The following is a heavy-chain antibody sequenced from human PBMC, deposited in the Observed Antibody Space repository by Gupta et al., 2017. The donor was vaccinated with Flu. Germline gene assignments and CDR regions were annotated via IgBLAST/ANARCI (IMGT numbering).Heavy chain of an antibody. J-gene: IGHJ4*02. CDR3: ARHYGNTNFDN. V-gene: IGHV3-33*01. CDR2: IGPDGDYE. CDR1: GFTFSIFG. Sequence: QVQLVESGGGVVQPGKSLRLSCAASGFTFSIFGMHWVRQAPGKGLEWVAVIGPDGDYEYYTDSVKGRFTISRDNSKDTLHLEMNSLRAEDTAVYYCARHYGNTNFDNWGQGTLVIVSS. D-gene: IGHD4-17*01.